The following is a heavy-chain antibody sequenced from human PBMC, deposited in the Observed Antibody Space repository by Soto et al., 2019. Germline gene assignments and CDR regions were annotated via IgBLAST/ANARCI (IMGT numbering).Heavy chain of an antibody. CDR3: ARAVEYQLLRWFDP. Sequence: SETLSLTCTVSGGSISSYYWSWIRQPPGKGLEWIGYIYYSGSTNYNPSLKSRVTISVDTSKNQFSLKLSSVTAADTAVYYCARAVEYQLLRWFDPWGQGTLVTVSS. D-gene: IGHD2-2*01. CDR2: IYYSGST. CDR1: GGSISSYY. J-gene: IGHJ5*02. V-gene: IGHV4-59*01.